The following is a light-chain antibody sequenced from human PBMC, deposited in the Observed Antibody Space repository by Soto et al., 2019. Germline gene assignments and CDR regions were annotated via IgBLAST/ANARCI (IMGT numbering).Light chain of an antibody. Sequence: EIVLTQSPATLSLSPGERASLSCRASQSGSYYLAWYQQKPGQAPRLLIYDASNRAPGIPARFSGTGSGTDFTLTISILEPEDLAVYYCQQRSSYPLTFGGGTNVGIK. CDR1: QSGSYY. J-gene: IGKJ4*01. CDR3: QQRSSYPLT. CDR2: DAS. V-gene: IGKV3-11*01.